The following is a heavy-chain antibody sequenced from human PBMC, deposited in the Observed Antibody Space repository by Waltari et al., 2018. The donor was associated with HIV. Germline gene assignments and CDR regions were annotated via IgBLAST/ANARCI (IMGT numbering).Heavy chain of an antibody. CDR2: IKSKTDGGTT. CDR1: GFPFSNAW. V-gene: IGHV3-15*01. D-gene: IGHD3-22*01. J-gene: IGHJ4*02. Sequence: EVQLVESGGGLVKPGGSLRLSCAASGFPFSNAWMSWVRQAPGKGLEWVGRIKSKTDGGTTDYAAPVKGRFTISRDDSKNTLYLQINSLKTEDTAVYYCTTDHSEYYYDSWGQGTLVTVSS. CDR3: TTDHSEYYYDS.